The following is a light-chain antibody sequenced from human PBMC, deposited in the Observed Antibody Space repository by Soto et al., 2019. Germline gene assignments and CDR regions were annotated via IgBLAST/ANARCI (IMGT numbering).Light chain of an antibody. Sequence: QSVLTQPPSASGSPGQSVTISCTGTSSDVGGYNYVSWYQQHPGKAPKLIIYEVSERPSGVPDRFSGSKSGNTASLTVSGLQAEDEADYYCSSYAGSNNFRVFGGGTKLTVL. CDR3: SSYAGSNNFRV. J-gene: IGLJ3*02. V-gene: IGLV2-8*01. CDR1: SSDVGGYNY. CDR2: EVS.